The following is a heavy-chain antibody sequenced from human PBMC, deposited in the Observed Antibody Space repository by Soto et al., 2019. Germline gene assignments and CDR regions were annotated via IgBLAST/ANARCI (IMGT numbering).Heavy chain of an antibody. CDR1: GGSISSYY. V-gene: IGHV4-59*01. CDR3: AREGTFYDILTGYYRGLAFDI. J-gene: IGHJ3*02. Sequence: SETLSLTCTVSGGSISSYYWSWIRQPPGKGLEWIGYIYYSGSTNYNPSLKSRVTISVDTSKNQFSLRLSSVTAADTAVYYCAREGTFYDILTGYYRGLAFDIWGQGTMVTVSS. CDR2: IYYSGST. D-gene: IGHD3-9*01.